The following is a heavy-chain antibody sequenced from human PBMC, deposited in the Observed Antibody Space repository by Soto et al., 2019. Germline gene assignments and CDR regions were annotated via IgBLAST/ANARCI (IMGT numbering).Heavy chain of an antibody. Sequence: XSVKFSCTTSGSTFTSYGIRLVRQAPGQGPEWMGWISAYNGNTNYAQKLQGRVTMTTDTSTSTAYMELRSLRSDDTAVYYCERVIPARWFDSWVQGTLVTVSS. CDR3: ERVIPARWFDS. D-gene: IGHD2-2*01. J-gene: IGHJ5*01. V-gene: IGHV1-18*01. CDR2: ISAYNGNT. CDR1: GSTFTSYG.